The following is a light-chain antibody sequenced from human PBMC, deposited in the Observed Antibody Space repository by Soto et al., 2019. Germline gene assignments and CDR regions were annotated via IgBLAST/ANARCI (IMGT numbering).Light chain of an antibody. V-gene: IGKV1D-12*01. CDR1: QDVGRW. CDR2: AAS. CDR3: QHAKSFPVT. J-gene: IGKJ5*01. Sequence: DIQMTQPPSSLSASVGDTVTITCRSSQDVGRWLSWYQQKPGKAPKILIFAASSLQSGVPSRFSGSGSGTDFTLTITSLQSEDFATYYCQHAKSFPVTFGQGTRLEIK.